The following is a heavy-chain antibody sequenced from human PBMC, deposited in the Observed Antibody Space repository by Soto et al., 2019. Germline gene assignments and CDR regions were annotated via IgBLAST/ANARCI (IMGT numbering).Heavy chain of an antibody. V-gene: IGHV3-30*18. CDR3: AKDGSHNFDY. D-gene: IGHD1-26*01. J-gene: IGHJ4*02. CDR2: MSYDGSNE. CDR1: GFTFSHYA. Sequence: QVQLVESGGGVVQPGRSLRLSCAASGFTFSHYAMHWVRQAPGKGLEWVALMSYDGSNEYYADSVKGRFPISRDNSKNTLYLQMNSLRAEDTAVYYCAKDGSHNFDYWGQGTLGTVSS.